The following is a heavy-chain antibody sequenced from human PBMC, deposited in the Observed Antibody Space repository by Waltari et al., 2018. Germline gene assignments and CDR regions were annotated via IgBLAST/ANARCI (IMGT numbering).Heavy chain of an antibody. D-gene: IGHD2-21*01. CDR2: ISSNGVST. CDR1: GFSFSIYA. J-gene: IGHJ6*03. V-gene: IGHV3-64*01. Sequence: EVQLVESGGGLVQPGGSLRLSCAASGFSFSIYAMHWVRPAPGKVLDYVSAISSNGVSTYYANSMKGRLSISRDNSKNTLYLQMGSLRAEDMAVYYCARSPDQPDSLDYYMDVWGKGTTVTVSS. CDR3: ARSPDQPDSLDYYMDV.